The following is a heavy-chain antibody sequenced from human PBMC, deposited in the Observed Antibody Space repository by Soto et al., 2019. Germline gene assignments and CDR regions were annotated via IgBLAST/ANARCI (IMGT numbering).Heavy chain of an antibody. D-gene: IGHD3-22*01. CDR2: ISAYNGNT. Sequence: QVQLVQSGAEVKKPGASVKVSCKASGYTFTSYGISWVRQAPGQGLEWMGWISAYNGNTNYAQKLQGRVTMTTDTCTSTAYMELRSLRSDDTAVYYCARVGYDSSGYYPTSHAFDIWGQGTMVTVSS. CDR1: GYTFTSYG. CDR3: ARVGYDSSGYYPTSHAFDI. J-gene: IGHJ3*02. V-gene: IGHV1-18*01.